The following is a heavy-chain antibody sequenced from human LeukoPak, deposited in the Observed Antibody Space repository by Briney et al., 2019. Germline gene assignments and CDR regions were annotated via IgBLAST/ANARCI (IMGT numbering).Heavy chain of an antibody. Sequence: GASVKVSCKASGYTFTSYYMHWVRQAPGQGLEWMGRIIPILGIANYAQKFQGRVTITADKSTSTAYMELSSLRSEDTAVYYCARDDYGGNWGQGTLVTVSS. CDR1: GYTFTSYY. CDR3: ARDDYGGN. D-gene: IGHD4-23*01. V-gene: IGHV1-69*04. CDR2: IIPILGIA. J-gene: IGHJ1*01.